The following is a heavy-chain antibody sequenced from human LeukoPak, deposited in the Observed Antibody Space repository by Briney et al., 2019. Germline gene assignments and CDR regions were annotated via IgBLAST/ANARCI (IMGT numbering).Heavy chain of an antibody. CDR3: AREYPIAAAGHFDY. Sequence: SETLSLTCTVSGGSVSSGSYYWSWIRRPPGKGLEWFGYIYYSGSTNYNPSLKSRVTISVDTSKNQFSLKLSSVTAADTAVYYCAREYPIAAAGHFDYWGQGTLVTVSS. V-gene: IGHV4-61*01. CDR2: IYYSGST. J-gene: IGHJ4*02. D-gene: IGHD6-13*01. CDR1: GGSVSSGSYY.